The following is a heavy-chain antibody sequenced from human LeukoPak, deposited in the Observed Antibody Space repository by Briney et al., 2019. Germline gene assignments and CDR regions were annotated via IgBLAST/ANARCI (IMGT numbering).Heavy chain of an antibody. J-gene: IGHJ6*03. CDR2: IIPIFGTA. CDR3: ARAGPDPYYYYYMDV. V-gene: IGHV1-69*13. D-gene: IGHD3-10*01. Sequence: GASVKVSCKASGGTFSSYAISWVRQAPGQGLEWMGGIIPIFGTANYAQKFQGRVTITADESTSTAYMELSSLRSEDTAVYYCARAGPDPYYYYYMDVWGKGTTVTVSS. CDR1: GGTFSSYA.